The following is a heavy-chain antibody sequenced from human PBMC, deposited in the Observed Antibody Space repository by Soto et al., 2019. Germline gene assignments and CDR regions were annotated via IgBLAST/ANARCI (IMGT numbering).Heavy chain of an antibody. Sequence: GGSLRLSCAASGFTFSSYAMHWVRQAPGKGLEWMAVISYDGSNKYYADSVKGRFTISRDNSKNTLYLQMNSLRAEDTAVYYCARDSPEGSGSYTFDYWGQGTLVTVSS. J-gene: IGHJ4*02. CDR2: ISYDGSNK. CDR3: ARDSPEGSGSYTFDY. CDR1: GFTFSSYA. D-gene: IGHD3-10*01. V-gene: IGHV3-30-3*01.